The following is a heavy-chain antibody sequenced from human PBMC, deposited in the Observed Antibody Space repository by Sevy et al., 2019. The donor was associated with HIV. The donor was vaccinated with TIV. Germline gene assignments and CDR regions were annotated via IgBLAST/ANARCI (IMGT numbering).Heavy chain of an antibody. J-gene: IGHJ4*02. Sequence: GGSLRLSCAASGFIFSSYAMSWVRQAPGKGLEWVSTNSGSGDKTFYADSVKGRLTISRDNSKNTLYLQMNSLRAEDTAIYYCAKVRYINGWYVLVYWGQGTLVTVSS. D-gene: IGHD6-19*01. V-gene: IGHV3-23*01. CDR1: GFIFSSYA. CDR3: AKVRYINGWYVLVY. CDR2: NSGSGDKT.